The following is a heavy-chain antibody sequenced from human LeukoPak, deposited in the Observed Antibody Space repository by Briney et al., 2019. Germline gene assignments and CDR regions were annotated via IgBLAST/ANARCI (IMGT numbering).Heavy chain of an antibody. CDR3: ARTIVATGFRTTVTTYFDY. V-gene: IGHV4-4*07. Sequence: SETLSLTCTVSGGSISSYYWSWIRQPAGKGLEWIGRIYTSGSTNYNPSLKSRVTMSVDTSKNQFPLKLSSVTAADTAVYYCARTIVATGFRTTVTTYFDYWGQGTLVTVSS. J-gene: IGHJ4*02. CDR2: IYTSGST. CDR1: GGSISSYY. D-gene: IGHD4-17*01.